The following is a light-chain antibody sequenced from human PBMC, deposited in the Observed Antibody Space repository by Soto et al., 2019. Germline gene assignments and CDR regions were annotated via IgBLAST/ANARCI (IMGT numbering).Light chain of an antibody. J-gene: IGLJ1*01. CDR2: DVS. CDR3: SSYSSSSTHYV. CDR1: SSDVGGYNY. Sequence: QSVLTQPASVSGSPGQSITISCTETSSDVGGYNYVSWYQHHPGKAPKLMIYDVSNQPSGVSNRFSGPKSGNTASLTISGLQAEDEADYYCSSYSSSSTHYVFGTGTKVT. V-gene: IGLV2-14*03.